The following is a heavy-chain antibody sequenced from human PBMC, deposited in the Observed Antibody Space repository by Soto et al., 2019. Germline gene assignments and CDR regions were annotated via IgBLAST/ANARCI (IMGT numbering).Heavy chain of an antibody. J-gene: IGHJ4*01. CDR3: TTDSYSAALTVRFDY. V-gene: IGHV3-15*07. D-gene: IGHD1-26*01. CDR2: IKSRTDGGTS. Sequence: PGGSLRLTCAASGLIFSNTCLNSVRQDPGEGLERVGRIKSRTDGGTSDYRALAKGRFATSRDDSSNIVYRQMNSLKIEDTGVYYCTTDSYSAALTVRFDYWGHGILVTVSS. CDR1: GLIFSNTC.